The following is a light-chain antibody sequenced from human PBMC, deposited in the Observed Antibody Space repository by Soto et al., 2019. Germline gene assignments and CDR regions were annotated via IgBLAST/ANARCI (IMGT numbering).Light chain of an antibody. CDR3: QQYSDLPMT. V-gene: IGKV3-20*01. Sequence: EIVMTQSPATLSLSPGERATLFCRASQSVSSTYLAWYQQKPGQAPRLLIYGASRRATGIPDRFSGSASGTDFTLTISRLEPEDFAVYFCQQYSDLPMTFGQGTRLE. CDR2: GAS. CDR1: QSVSSTY. J-gene: IGKJ5*01.